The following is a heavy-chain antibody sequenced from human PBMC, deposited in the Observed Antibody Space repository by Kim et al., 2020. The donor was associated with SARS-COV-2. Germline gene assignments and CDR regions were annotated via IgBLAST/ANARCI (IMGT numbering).Heavy chain of an antibody. CDR3: AGGEDYYYGMDV. J-gene: IGHJ6*02. Sequence: ASVQVSCKASGDTFTGYYMHWVRQAPGQGLEWMGRINPNSGGTNYAQKFQGRVTMTRDTSISTAYMELSRLRSDDTAVYYCAGGEDYYYGMDVWGQGTTVTVSS. V-gene: IGHV1-2*06. CDR2: INPNSGGT. CDR1: GDTFTGYY. D-gene: IGHD2-15*01.